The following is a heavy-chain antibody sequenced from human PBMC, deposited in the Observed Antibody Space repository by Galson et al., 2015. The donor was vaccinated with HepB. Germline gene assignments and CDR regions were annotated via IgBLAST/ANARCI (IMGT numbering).Heavy chain of an antibody. CDR3: ARGGGGSSWYETDY. Sequence: SLRLSCAASGFTFSSYSMNWVRQAPGKGLEWVSYISSSSSTIYYADSVKGRFTISRDNAKNSLYLQMNSLRAEDTAVYYCARGGGGSSWYETDYWGQGTLVTVSS. CDR1: GFTFSSYS. CDR2: ISSSSSTI. V-gene: IGHV3-48*01. D-gene: IGHD6-13*01. J-gene: IGHJ4*02.